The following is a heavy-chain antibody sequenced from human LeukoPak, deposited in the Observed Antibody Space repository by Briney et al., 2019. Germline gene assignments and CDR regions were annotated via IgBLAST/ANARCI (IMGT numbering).Heavy chain of an antibody. Sequence: SVKVSCKASGGTFSSYAISWVRQAPGQGLEWMGRIIPILGIANYAQKFQGRVTITADKSTSTAYMELSSLRPEDTAVYYCARDGDYGECYYWGQGTLVTVSS. CDR1: GGTFSSYA. CDR2: IIPILGIA. D-gene: IGHD4-17*01. V-gene: IGHV1-69*04. J-gene: IGHJ4*02. CDR3: ARDGDYGECYY.